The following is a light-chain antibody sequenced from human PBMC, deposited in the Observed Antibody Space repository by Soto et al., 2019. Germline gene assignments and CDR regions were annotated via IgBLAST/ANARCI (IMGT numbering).Light chain of an antibody. J-gene: IGKJ3*01. CDR1: QSINSW. CDR3: QQYNNFLFT. Sequence: DIQMTQSPSTLSASVGDRVTITCRASQSINSWLAWYQQKPGKAPKLLIYKASSLESGVPSRFSGSGSGTEFTLTISSLQPDDFATYYCQQYNNFLFTFGPGTTVDIK. CDR2: KAS. V-gene: IGKV1-5*03.